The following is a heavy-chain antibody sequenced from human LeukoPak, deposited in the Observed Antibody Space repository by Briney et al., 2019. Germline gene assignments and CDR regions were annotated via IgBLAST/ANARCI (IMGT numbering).Heavy chain of an antibody. J-gene: IGHJ4*02. CDR3: ARGPPNWGYDY. CDR1: GYTFTSYD. CDR2: MSPNSGDT. V-gene: IGHV1-8*01. Sequence: ASVTVSCTASGYTFTSYDFNWVRQATGQRPEWMEWMSPNSGDTGYAQKFQDRVTMTRNTSISTAYMELSSLRSDDTAVYYCARGPPNWGYDYWGPGTLVTVSS. D-gene: IGHD7-27*01.